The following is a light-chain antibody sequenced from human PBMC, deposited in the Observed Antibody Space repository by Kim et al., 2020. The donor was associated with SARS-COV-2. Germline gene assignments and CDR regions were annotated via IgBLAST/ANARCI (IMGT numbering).Light chain of an antibody. J-gene: IGLJ3*02. CDR2: QDS. V-gene: IGLV3-1*01. CDR3: QAWDSSNWV. CDR1: KLGDKY. Sequence: SYELTQPPSVSVSPGPTASITCSGDKLGDKYARWYQQKPGQSPVLVIYQDSKRPSGIPERFSGSNSGNTATLTISGTQAMDEADYYCQAWDSSNWV.